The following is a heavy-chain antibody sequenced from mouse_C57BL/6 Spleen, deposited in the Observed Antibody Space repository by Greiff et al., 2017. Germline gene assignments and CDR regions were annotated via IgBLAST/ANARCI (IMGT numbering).Heavy chain of an antibody. CDR3: ARAYGNYPLEY. CDR1: GYTFTSYW. V-gene: IGHV1-69*01. CDR2: IDPADSYS. D-gene: IGHD2-1*01. Sequence: QVQLQQSGAELVMPGASVKLSCKASGYTFTSYWMHWVKQRPGQGLEWIGEIDPADSYSNYNQKFKGKSTLTVYKSSSAAYMQLSSLTSEDSAVYYCARAYGNYPLEYWGQGTTLTVSA. J-gene: IGHJ2*01.